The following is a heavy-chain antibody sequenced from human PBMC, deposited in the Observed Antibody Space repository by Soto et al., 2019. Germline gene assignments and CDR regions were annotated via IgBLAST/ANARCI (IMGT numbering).Heavy chain of an antibody. CDR3: AGEGQRMAPYALND. J-gene: IGHJ6*02. V-gene: IGHV3-33*01. Sequence: QVQLVESGGGVAQPGRSLRLSCTVSGFTFSGHAMHWVRQAPGKGLEWVTQIWYDGSNKYYAESVKGRFTISRDNSKNTLYIQMTSMRVKDTAVYYCAGEGQRMAPYALNDWGQGTSVTVSS. CDR1: GFTFSGHA. D-gene: IGHD4-17*01. CDR2: IWYDGSNK.